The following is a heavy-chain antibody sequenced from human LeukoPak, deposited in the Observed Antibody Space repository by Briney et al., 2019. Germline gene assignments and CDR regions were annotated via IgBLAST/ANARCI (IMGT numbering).Heavy chain of an antibody. CDR2: INTNTGNP. J-gene: IGHJ4*02. Sequence: ASVKVSCKASGYTFTSYGISWVRQAPGQGLEWMGWINTNTGNPTYAQGFTGQIVFSLDTSVSTAYLQISSLKAEDSAVYYCAKNGLGAVVKTDWGQGTLVTVSS. V-gene: IGHV7-4-1*02. CDR1: GYTFTSYG. D-gene: IGHD3-22*01. CDR3: AKNGLGAVVKTD.